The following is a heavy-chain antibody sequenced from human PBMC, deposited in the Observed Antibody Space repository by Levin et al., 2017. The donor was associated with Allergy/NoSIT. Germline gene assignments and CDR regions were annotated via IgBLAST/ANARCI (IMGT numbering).Heavy chain of an antibody. CDR1: GFTFSNYW. V-gene: IGHV3-7*01. D-gene: IGHD2-15*01. CDR2: IKQDGSEK. J-gene: IGHJ4*02. Sequence: GSLRLSCAASGFTFSNYWMSWVRQAPGKGLEWVASIKQDGSEKRYMDSVRGRFTISRDNAKNSLYLQMSSLRAADTAVYYCGRGAGWWNYWGQGTLVTVSS. CDR3: GRGAGWWNY.